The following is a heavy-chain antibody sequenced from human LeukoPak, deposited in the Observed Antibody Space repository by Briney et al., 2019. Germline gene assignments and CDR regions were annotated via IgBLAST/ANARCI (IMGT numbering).Heavy chain of an antibody. D-gene: IGHD3-10*01. CDR2: TSSDGSSK. CDR1: GFTFSSCA. V-gene: IGHV3-30-3*01. J-gene: IGHJ4*02. CDR3: ARGMPYYYGSGVFDY. Sequence: GGSLRLSCAASGFTFSSCAMSWVRQAPGKGLEWVAVTSSDGSSKYYADSVKGRFTISRDISKNTLYLQMNSLRSEDTAVYYCARGMPYYYGSGVFDYWGQGTLVTVSS.